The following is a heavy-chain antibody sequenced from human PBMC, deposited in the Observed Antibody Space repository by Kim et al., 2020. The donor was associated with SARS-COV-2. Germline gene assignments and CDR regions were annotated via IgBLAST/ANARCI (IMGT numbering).Heavy chain of an antibody. CDR3: AKAPLVAAGLLDY. D-gene: IGHD6-13*01. Sequence: YAESVKGRFTISRDNSKNTLYLQMNSLRAEDTAVYYWAKAPLVAAGLLDYWGQGTLVTVSS. J-gene: IGHJ4*02. V-gene: IGHV3-23*01.